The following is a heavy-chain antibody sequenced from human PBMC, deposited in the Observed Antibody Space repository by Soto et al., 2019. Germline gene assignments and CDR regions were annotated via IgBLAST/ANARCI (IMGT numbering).Heavy chain of an antibody. CDR1: GYTFTSYD. CDR3: ASPFWSGGAYYYYGMDV. D-gene: IGHD3-3*01. V-gene: IGHV1-8*01. Sequence: QVQLVQSGAEVKKPGASVKVSCKASGYTFTSYDINWARQATGQGLEWMGWMNPNCGNTGYAQKFQGRVTMTRNTSISTAYMELSSLRSEDTAVYYCASPFWSGGAYYYYGMDVWGQGTTVTVSS. CDR2: MNPNCGNT. J-gene: IGHJ6*02.